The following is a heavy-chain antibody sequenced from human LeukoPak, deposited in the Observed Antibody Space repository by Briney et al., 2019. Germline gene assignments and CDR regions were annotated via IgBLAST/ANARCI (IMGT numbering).Heavy chain of an antibody. D-gene: IGHD1-26*01. CDR3: AKNVGAGFDY. CDR2: ISYDGSNK. V-gene: IGHV3-30*18. Sequence: GGSLRLSCAASGFTFSSYGMHWVRQAPGKGLEWVAVISYDGSNKYYADSVKGRFTISRDNSKNTLYLQMNSLRAEDTAVCYCAKNVGAGFDYWGQGTLVTVSS. J-gene: IGHJ4*02. CDR1: GFTFSSYG.